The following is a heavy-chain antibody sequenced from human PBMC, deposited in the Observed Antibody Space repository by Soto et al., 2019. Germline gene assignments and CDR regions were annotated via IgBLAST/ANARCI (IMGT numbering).Heavy chain of an antibody. CDR2: IDPRDSAT. D-gene: IGHD6-19*01. CDR1: GYSFKSYW. V-gene: IGHV5-10-1*03. CDR3: ARHFHSTGRGVFDF. J-gene: IGHJ4*02. Sequence: EVQLVQSGAEVKKPGESLRILCKGSGYSFKSYWISWVRQMPGKGLEWMGRIDPRDSATDYSPSVEGHVNISVDKSINTAYLQWRSLKASDTGVYWCARHFHSTGRGVFDFWGQGALVTVSS.